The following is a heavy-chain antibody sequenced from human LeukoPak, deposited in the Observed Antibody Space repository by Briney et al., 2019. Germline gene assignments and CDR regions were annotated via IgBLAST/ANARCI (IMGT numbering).Heavy chain of an antibody. CDR1: GFTFSSYA. CDR3: ARAGLVPAANRGYYYGMDV. D-gene: IGHD2-2*01. Sequence: AGGSLRLSCAASGFTFSSYAMHWVRQAPGKGLEWVAVISYDGSNKYYADSVKGRFTISRDNSKNTLYLQMNSLRAEDTAVYYCARAGLVPAANRGYYYGMDVWGQGTTVTVSS. CDR2: ISYDGSNK. J-gene: IGHJ6*02. V-gene: IGHV3-30*04.